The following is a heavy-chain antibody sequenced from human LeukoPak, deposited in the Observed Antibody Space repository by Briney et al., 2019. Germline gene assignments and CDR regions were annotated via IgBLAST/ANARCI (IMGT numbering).Heavy chain of an antibody. CDR3: ARDPGRWQQLGYFDY. V-gene: IGHV4-31*03. D-gene: IGHD5-24*01. Sequence: SETLSLTCTVSGGSISSGGYYWSWIRQHPGKGLEWIGYIYYSGSTYYNPSLKSRVTISVDTSKNQFSLKLSSVTAADTAVYYCARDPGRWQQLGYFDYWGQGTLVTVSS. CDR1: GGSISSGGYY. J-gene: IGHJ4*02. CDR2: IYYSGST.